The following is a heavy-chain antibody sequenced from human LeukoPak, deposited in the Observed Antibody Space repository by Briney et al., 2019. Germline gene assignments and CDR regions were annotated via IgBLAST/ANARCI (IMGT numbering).Heavy chain of an antibody. CDR3: ARGDYDFWSGYYKGTIFDY. D-gene: IGHD3-3*01. J-gene: IGHJ4*02. CDR2: MNPNSGNT. V-gene: IGHV1-8*03. Sequence: ASVKVSCKASGYTFTSYDINWVRQATGQGLEWVGWMNPNSGNTGYAQKFQGRVTITRNTSISTAYMELSSLRSEDTAVYYCARGDYDFWSGYYKGTIFDYWGQGTLVTVSS. CDR1: GYTFTSYD.